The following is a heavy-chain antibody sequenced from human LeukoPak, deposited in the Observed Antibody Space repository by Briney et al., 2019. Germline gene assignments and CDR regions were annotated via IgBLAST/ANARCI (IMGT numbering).Heavy chain of an antibody. CDR2: IHYSGST. CDR1: GGSISSITYY. J-gene: IGHJ5*02. Sequence: SETLSLTCIVSGGSISSITYYWGWIRQPPGKGLEWIGTIHYSGSTYYNPSLKSRVTISGDTSKNQFSLKLSSVTAADTAVCYCARLPYSSGWYYYFDPWGQGTLVTVSS. V-gene: IGHV4-39*01. CDR3: ARLPYSSGWYYYFDP. D-gene: IGHD6-19*01.